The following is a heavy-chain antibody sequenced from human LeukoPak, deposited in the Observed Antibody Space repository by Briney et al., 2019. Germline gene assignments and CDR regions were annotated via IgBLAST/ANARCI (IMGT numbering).Heavy chain of an antibody. V-gene: IGHV3-23*01. Sequence: GGSLRLSCAASGFAFSSVAMSWVRQAPGRGLEWVSLIRGDSSLTEYADSVKGRFTISRDNSKSTLYLQMNSLRAEDTAVYYCAKGRITSSTFDYWGQGTLVTVSS. J-gene: IGHJ4*02. CDR3: AKGRITSSTFDY. CDR2: IRGDSSLT. CDR1: GFAFSSVA. D-gene: IGHD2-2*01.